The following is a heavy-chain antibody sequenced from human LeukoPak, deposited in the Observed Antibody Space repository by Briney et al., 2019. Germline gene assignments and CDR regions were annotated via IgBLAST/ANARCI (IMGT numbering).Heavy chain of an antibody. Sequence: GESLRLSCSTSGFTFSNHFMHWVRQAPGKGLEYVSSIGPNGASTLYADSVKGRFTISRDNSKNALYLQFTSLRLEDTALYYCVKDLTGTWSFDYWGQGTLVTVSS. CDR1: GFTFSNHF. CDR3: VKDLTGTWSFDY. V-gene: IGHV3-64D*06. D-gene: IGHD3-9*01. J-gene: IGHJ4*02. CDR2: IGPNGAST.